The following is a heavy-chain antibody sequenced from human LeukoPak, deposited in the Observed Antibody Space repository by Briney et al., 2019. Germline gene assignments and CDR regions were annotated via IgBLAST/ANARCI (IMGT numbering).Heavy chain of an antibody. CDR2: IIPIFGTA. J-gene: IGHJ4*02. CDR1: GGTFCSYA. D-gene: IGHD4-17*01. Sequence: GASVKVSCKASGGTFCSYAISWVRQAPGQGLEWMGGIIPIFGTANYAQKFQGRVTITADESTSTAYMELSSLRSEDTAVYYCASRREDYGDYEDYWGQGTLVTVSS. CDR3: ASRREDYGDYEDY. V-gene: IGHV1-69*13.